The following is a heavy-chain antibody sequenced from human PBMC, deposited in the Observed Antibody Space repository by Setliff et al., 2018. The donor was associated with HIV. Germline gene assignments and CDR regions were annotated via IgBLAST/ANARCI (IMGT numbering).Heavy chain of an antibody. Sequence: GESLRLSCAASGFSFSDYYMTWVRQAPGRGLEWVSYITSSGTTTLYGDSMRGRFTASGDNAESSMYLQMNNLRAEDTAVYYCAIIRVNGSPYWGQGTPVTVSS. CDR1: GFSFSDYY. CDR3: AIIRVNGSPY. CDR2: ITSSGTTT. D-gene: IGHD3-10*01. V-gene: IGHV3-11*04. J-gene: IGHJ4*02.